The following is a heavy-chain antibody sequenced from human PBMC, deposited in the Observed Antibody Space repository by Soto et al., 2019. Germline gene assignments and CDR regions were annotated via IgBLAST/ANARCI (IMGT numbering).Heavy chain of an antibody. CDR1: GFTFSSFW. CDR3: VRDRSGSYLEGFDY. V-gene: IGHV3-7*01. D-gene: IGHD1-26*01. Sequence: EVQLVESGGGLVQLGGSRRLSCAASGFTFSSFWMTWVRQAPGKGLEWVANIKHDGSEKYYVESVKGRFTISRDNARNSLGLEMKSLRSEDTAVYSCVRDRSGSYLEGFDYWGQGTLVTVSS. CDR2: IKHDGSEK. J-gene: IGHJ4*02.